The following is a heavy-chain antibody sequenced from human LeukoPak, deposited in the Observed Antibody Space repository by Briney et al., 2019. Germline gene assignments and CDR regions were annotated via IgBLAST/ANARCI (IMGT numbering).Heavy chain of an antibody. D-gene: IGHD1-26*01. V-gene: IGHV5-10-1*01. J-gene: IGHJ4*02. CDR3: ARQKRGTYTTY. CDR2: IDPSDSYT. CDR1: EYGFTRYW. Sequence: GESLRISCKASEYGFTRYWISWVRQMPGKGLEWMGRIDPSDSYTNYSPSFQGHVTLSADKSISTAYLQWSSLKASDTAMYYCARQKRGTYTTYWGQGTLVTVSS.